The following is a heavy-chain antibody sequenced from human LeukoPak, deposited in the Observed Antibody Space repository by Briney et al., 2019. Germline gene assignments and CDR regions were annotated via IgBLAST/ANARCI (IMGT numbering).Heavy chain of an antibody. Sequence: TGGSLRLSCAASGFSFSNYDMHWVRQAPGEGLEWVACIRYDGSSKYYADSVKGRFTISRDNSENTLSLQMNSLRAEDTAVYYCARAGHYYDRSGYFDYWGQGTLVTVSS. V-gene: IGHV3-30*02. CDR3: ARAGHYYDRSGYFDY. CDR2: IRYDGSSK. CDR1: GFSFSNYD. D-gene: IGHD3-22*01. J-gene: IGHJ4*02.